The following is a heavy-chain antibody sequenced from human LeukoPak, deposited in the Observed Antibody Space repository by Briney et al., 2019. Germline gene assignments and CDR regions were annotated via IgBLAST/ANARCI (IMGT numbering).Heavy chain of an antibody. V-gene: IGHV3-33*01. CDR3: AGDSGVSVEYFQH. CDR2: IWYDGSNK. J-gene: IGHJ1*01. D-gene: IGHD2-8*01. CDR1: GFTFSSYG. Sequence: GRSLRLSCAASGFTFSSYGMHWVRQAPGKGLEWVAVIWYDGSNKYYADSVKGRFTISRDNSKNTLYLQMNSLRAEDTAVYYCAGDSGVSVEYFQHWGQGTLVTVSS.